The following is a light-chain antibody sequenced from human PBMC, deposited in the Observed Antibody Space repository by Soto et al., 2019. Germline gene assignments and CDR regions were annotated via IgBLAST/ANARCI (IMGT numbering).Light chain of an antibody. Sequence: EIVLTQSPCTLSLSPGERATLSCRASQSVSSSYLAWYQQKPVQAPRLLIYGASSRATGIPDRFSGSGSGTDFTLTISRLEPEDFAVYYCQQYGSSPPYNVGQGTKLEIK. CDR2: GAS. V-gene: IGKV3-20*01. CDR1: QSVSSSY. CDR3: QQYGSSPPYN. J-gene: IGKJ2*01.